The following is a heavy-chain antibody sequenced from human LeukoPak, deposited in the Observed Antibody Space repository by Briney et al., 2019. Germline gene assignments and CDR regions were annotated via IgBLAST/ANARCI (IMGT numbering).Heavy chain of an antibody. CDR2: IYYSGST. V-gene: IGHV4-59*01. CDR3: AGISLGYCSSTSCSTNNWFDP. Sequence: PSETLSLTCTVSGGSISSYYWSWIRQPPGKGLEWIGYIYYSGSTNYNPSLKSRVTISVDTSKNQFSLKLSSVTAADTAVYYCAGISLGYCSSTSCSTNNWFDPWGQGTLVTVSS. J-gene: IGHJ5*02. CDR1: GGSISSYY. D-gene: IGHD2-2*01.